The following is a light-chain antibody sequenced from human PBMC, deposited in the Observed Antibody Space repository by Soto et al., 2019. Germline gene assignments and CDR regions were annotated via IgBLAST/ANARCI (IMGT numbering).Light chain of an antibody. CDR2: RND. CDR1: SSNIGSNY. V-gene: IGLV1-47*01. J-gene: IGLJ3*02. Sequence: QSVLTQPPSASGTPGQRVTISCSGSSSNIGSNYVYWYKQLPGTAPKLLIYRNDQRPSGVPDRISGSQSGTSASLAISGLRSEDEADSYCAAWDDSLSGWVFGGGTKLTVL. CDR3: AAWDDSLSGWV.